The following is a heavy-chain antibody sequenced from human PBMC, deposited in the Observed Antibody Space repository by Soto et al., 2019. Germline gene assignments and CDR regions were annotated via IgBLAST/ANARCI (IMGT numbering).Heavy chain of an antibody. J-gene: IGHJ4*02. CDR3: ARGPLWNWTPPQADFDY. CDR2: IWYDGSNK. CDR1: GFTFSSYG. D-gene: IGHD1-1*01. V-gene: IGHV3-33*01. Sequence: QVQLVESGGGVVQPGRSLRLSCAASGFTFSSYGMHWVRQAPGKGLEWVAVIWYDGSNKYYADSVKGRFTISRDNSKNTLYLQMNSLRAEDTAVYYCARGPLWNWTPPQADFDYWGQGTLVTVSS.